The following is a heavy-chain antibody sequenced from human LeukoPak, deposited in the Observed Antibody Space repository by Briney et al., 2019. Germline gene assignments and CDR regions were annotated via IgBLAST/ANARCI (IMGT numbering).Heavy chain of an antibody. D-gene: IGHD3-10*01. V-gene: IGHV3-48*01. CDR1: GFTFSSYS. Sequence: GGSLRLSCAASGFTFSSYSMNWVRQAPGKGLEWVSYISSSSSTIYYADSVKGRFTISRDNAKNSLYLQMNSLRAEDTAVYYCAGGLWFGELFPDFDIWGQGTMVTVSS. CDR2: ISSSSSTI. CDR3: AGGLWFGELFPDFDI. J-gene: IGHJ3*02.